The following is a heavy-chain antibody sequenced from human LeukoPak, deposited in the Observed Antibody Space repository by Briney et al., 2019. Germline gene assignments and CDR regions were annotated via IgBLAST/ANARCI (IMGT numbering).Heavy chain of an antibody. J-gene: IGHJ5*02. D-gene: IGHD2-2*01. V-gene: IGHV3-23*01. Sequence: GGSLRLSCAASGFTFTNYAMGWVRQAPGKGLGWVSTISSGSGSTYYADSVKGRFTNSRDNFKNTLYLQMNSLRVEDTAVYYCAKAIGQEVPAASRWYDPWGRGTLVIVSS. CDR2: ISSGSGST. CDR3: AKAIGQEVPAASRWYDP. CDR1: GFTFTNYA.